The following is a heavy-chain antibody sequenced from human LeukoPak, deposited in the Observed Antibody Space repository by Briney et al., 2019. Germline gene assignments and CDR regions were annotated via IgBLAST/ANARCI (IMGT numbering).Heavy chain of an antibody. CDR2: INHSGST. J-gene: IGHJ3*02. V-gene: IGHV4-34*01. CDR1: GGSFSGYY. CDR3: ARGPGYSSSDGAFDI. D-gene: IGHD6-13*01. Sequence: SETLSLTCAVCGGSFSGYYWSWIRQPPGKGLEWIGEINHSGSTNYNPSLKSRVTISVDTSKNQFSLKLSSVTAADTAVYYCARGPGYSSSDGAFDIWGQGTMVTVSS.